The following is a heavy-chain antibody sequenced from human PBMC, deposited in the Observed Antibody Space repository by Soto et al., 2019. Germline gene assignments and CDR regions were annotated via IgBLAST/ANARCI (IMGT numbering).Heavy chain of an antibody. CDR2: IIPIFGTA. Sequence: GASVKVSCKASGGTFSSYAISWVRQAPGQGLEWMGGIIPIFGTANYAQKFQGRVTITADESTSTAYMELSSLRSEDTAVYYCARGSGITIFGVVMVPYYYGMDVWGQGTTVTVSS. D-gene: IGHD3-3*01. J-gene: IGHJ6*02. V-gene: IGHV1-69*13. CDR1: GGTFSSYA. CDR3: ARGSGITIFGVVMVPYYYGMDV.